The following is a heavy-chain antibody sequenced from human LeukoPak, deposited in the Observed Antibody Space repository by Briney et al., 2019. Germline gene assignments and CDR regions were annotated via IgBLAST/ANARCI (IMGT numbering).Heavy chain of an antibody. D-gene: IGHD2-21*01. CDR1: GGSISSGSYY. V-gene: IGHV4-61*02. J-gene: IGHJ4*02. Sequence: SQTLSLTCTVSGGSISSGSYYWSWIRQPAGKGLEWIGRIYTSGSTNYNPSLKSRVTISVDTSKNQFSLKLSSVTAADTAVYYCARDHPYCGGDCTRFDYWGQGTLVTVSS. CDR3: ARDHPYCGGDCTRFDY. CDR2: IYTSGST.